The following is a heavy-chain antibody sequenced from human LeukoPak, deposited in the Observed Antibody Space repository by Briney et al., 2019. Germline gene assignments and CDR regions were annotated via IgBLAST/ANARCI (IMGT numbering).Heavy chain of an antibody. CDR3: ASPSRDMTTLGMDV. CDR2: IYSGGST. V-gene: IGHV3-53*01. Sequence: GGSLRLSCAASVFTVSSNYMSCVRQAPGKGLEWVSVIYSGGSTYYADSVKGRFTISRDNSKNTLYLQMNSLRAEDTAVYYCASPSRDMTTLGMDVWGQGTMVTVSS. J-gene: IGHJ6*02. CDR1: VFTVSSNY. D-gene: IGHD4-11*01.